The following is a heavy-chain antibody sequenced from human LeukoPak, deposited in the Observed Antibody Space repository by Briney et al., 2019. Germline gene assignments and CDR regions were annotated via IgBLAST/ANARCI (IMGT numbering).Heavy chain of an antibody. CDR2: IYYTGTT. CDR1: GGSFSGYY. Sequence: SETLSLTCAVYGGSFSGYYWSWIRQPPGKGLEWIGYIYYTGTTDSNPSLKSRVTILLDTSKNQFSLNLSSVTAADTAVYYCARRWVYDKRAFDAWGQGTMVTVSS. CDR3: ARRWVYDKRAFDA. D-gene: IGHD3-16*01. V-gene: IGHV4-59*08. J-gene: IGHJ3*01.